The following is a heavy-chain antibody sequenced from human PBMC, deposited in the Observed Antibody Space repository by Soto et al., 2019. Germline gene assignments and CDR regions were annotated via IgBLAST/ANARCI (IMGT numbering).Heavy chain of an antibody. CDR3: AGTRDTAMVHYYYYYGMDV. CDR2: IYYSGST. D-gene: IGHD5-18*01. V-gene: IGHV4-39*01. CDR1: GGSLSSSSYY. Sequence: PSETLSLTCTVSGGSLSSSSYYLGWVRQPPRKGVEWIGSIYYSGSTYYTPSLKSRVTISVDTSKNQFSLKLSSVPAADTAVYYCAGTRDTAMVHYYYYYGMDVWGQGTTVTVSS. J-gene: IGHJ6*02.